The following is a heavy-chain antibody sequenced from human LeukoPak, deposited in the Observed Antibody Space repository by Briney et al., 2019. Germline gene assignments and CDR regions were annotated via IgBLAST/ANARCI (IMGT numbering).Heavy chain of an antibody. D-gene: IGHD5-12*01. CDR2: ISSSGSGGNT. V-gene: IGHV3-23*01. J-gene: IGHJ4*02. CDR1: GVTLSNYA. Sequence: GGSLRLSCVASGVTLSNYAMSWARQAPGKGLEWVSGISSSGSGGNTYYADSVKGRFTISRDSSRNTLFLHMNTLRAEDTAIYYCARDETPTNGYDSYDFWGQGTLVTVST. CDR3: ARDETPTNGYDSYDF.